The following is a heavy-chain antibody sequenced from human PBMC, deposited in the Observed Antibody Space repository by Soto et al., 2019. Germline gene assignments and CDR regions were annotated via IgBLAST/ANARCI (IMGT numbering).Heavy chain of an antibody. CDR3: GRDQSGTGYYVDWFDP. CDR2: INAGNSKT. Sequence: QVHFVQSGAEVKKPGASVKVSCKASGYTFSGHAIHWLRQAPGQRPEWLWWINAGNSKTYYSEKFEGRVSCTRDTGASTGNMELTSLPSEDTAVYYCGRDQSGTGYYVDWFDPWGQGTLVTVSS. J-gene: IGHJ5*02. D-gene: IGHD3-10*02. V-gene: IGHV1-3*01. CDR1: GYTFSGHA.